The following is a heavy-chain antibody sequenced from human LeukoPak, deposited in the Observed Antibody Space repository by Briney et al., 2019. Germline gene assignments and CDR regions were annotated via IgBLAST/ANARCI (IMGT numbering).Heavy chain of an antibody. CDR1: GFTFSNYW. CDR3: ARYSNYGDYYYYYMDV. Sequence: GGSLRLSCAASGFTFSNYWMGWVRQAPGKGLEWVANINADGSAKYYVDSVQGRFTISRDNAKNSLFLQMDSLRVEDTAVYYCARYSNYGDYYYYYMDVWGKGTTVTVSS. J-gene: IGHJ6*03. CDR2: INADGSAK. V-gene: IGHV3-7*03. D-gene: IGHD4-11*01.